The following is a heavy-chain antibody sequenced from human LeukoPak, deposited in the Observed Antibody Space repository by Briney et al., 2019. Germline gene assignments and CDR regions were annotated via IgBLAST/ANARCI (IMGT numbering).Heavy chain of an antibody. D-gene: IGHD3-10*01. CDR3: YSDY. V-gene: IGHV4-4*07. CDR1: GGSISSYY. CDR2: IYTSRST. Sequence: SETLSLTCTVSGGSISSYYWSWIRQPAGKGLEWIGRIYTSRSTNYNPSLKSRATISVDTSKNQFSLCWRDRGFGESYPGMTYSDYWGQGTLVTVSS. J-gene: IGHJ4*02.